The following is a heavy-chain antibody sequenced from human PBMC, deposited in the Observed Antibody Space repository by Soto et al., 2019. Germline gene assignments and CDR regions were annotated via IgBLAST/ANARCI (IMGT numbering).Heavy chain of an antibody. CDR3: ARNFNGEVPS. CDR1: GFIFTDSW. V-gene: IGHV3-74*03. Sequence: EVQLVESGGGLVQPGGSLKLSCAASGFIFTDSWMHWVRQAPGKGLVWVSRINGDGSRTQYADYVKGRFAISRDNAKNTLYLQMSGLRAEDTATYYCARNFNGEVPSWGQGTLVTVSS. J-gene: IGHJ5*02. D-gene: IGHD2-8*01. CDR2: INGDGSRT.